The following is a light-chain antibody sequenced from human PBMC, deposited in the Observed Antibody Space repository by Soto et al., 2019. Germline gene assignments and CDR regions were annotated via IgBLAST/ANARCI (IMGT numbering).Light chain of an antibody. CDR2: AAS. Sequence: DIQMTQSPSSLSASVGDRFTITCLAWQYIGRYLNWYQQNPGQAAKLLLYAASSLNSGVPSRFSGSGSGTDFTLTISSLQPEDSATYSCQQTYRTPLTFGGGTQGGYQ. CDR3: QQTYRTPLT. V-gene: IGKV1-39*01. CDR1: QYIGRY. J-gene: IGKJ4*01.